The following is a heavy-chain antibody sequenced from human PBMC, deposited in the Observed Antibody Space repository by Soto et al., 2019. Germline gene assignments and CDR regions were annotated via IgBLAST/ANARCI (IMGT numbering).Heavy chain of an antibody. CDR1: GYTFTSYG. CDR3: ARDLAAGMIDY. V-gene: IGHV1-18*01. CDR2: ISAYNGNT. J-gene: IGHJ4*02. D-gene: IGHD6-13*01. Sequence: QVQLVQSGAEVKKPGASVKVSCKASGYTFTSYGISWVRQAPGQGLEWMGWISAYNGNTKYVQKLQGRLTLTXXTSTSTAYMELRSLRSDDTAVYCCARDLAAGMIDYWGQGTLVTVSS.